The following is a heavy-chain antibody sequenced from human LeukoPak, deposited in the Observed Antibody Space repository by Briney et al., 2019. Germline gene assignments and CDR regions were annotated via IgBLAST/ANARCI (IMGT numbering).Heavy chain of an antibody. CDR1: GFTFSSYG. Sequence: GGSLRLSCAASGFTFSSYGMHWVRQAPGKGLGWVAVISYDGSNKYHADSVKGRFTISRDNSKSTLYLQMNSLRAEDTAVYYCVKEYSSSSESPFDYWGQGTLVTVSS. J-gene: IGHJ4*02. CDR3: VKEYSSSSESPFDY. V-gene: IGHV3-30*18. CDR2: ISYDGSNK. D-gene: IGHD6-6*01.